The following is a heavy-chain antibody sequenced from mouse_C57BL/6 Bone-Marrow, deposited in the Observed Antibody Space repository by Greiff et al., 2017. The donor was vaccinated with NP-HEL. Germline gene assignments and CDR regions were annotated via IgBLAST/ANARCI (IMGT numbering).Heavy chain of an antibody. D-gene: IGHD1-1*01. CDR2: IYPRSGNT. J-gene: IGHJ1*03. Sequence: QVQLQQSGAELARPGASVKLSCKASGYTFTSYGISWVKQRTGQGLEWIGEIYPRSGNTYYNEKFKGKATLTADKSSSTAYMELRSLTSEDSAVYFCARIYYYGRTWYFDVWGTGTTVTVSS. V-gene: IGHV1-81*01. CDR3: ARIYYYGRTWYFDV. CDR1: GYTFTSYG.